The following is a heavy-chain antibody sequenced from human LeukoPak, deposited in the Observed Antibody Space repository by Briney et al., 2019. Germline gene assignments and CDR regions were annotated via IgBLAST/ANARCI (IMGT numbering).Heavy chain of an antibody. J-gene: IGHJ4*02. CDR2: ISSSRTT. CDR1: GFTFSSYT. V-gene: IGHV3-69-1*01. Sequence: GGSLRLSCAASGFTFSSYTMNWVRQAPGKGLEWVSSISSSRTTYYADSVEGRFTISRGNAKNSLYLQMNSLRAEDTAVYYCLRGDVRDYWGQGTLVTVSS. CDR3: LRGDVRDY. D-gene: IGHD2-21*01.